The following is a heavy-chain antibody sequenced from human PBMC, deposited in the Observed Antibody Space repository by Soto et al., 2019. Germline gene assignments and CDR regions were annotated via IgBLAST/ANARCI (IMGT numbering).Heavy chain of an antibody. Sequence: SETLSLTCTVSGGSISSYYWSWIRQPPGKGLEWIGYIYYSGSTNYNPSLKSRVTISVDTSKKQFSLKLSSVTAADTAVYYCARDYYDLLTGYRAEYFQHWGQGTLVTVSS. V-gene: IGHV4-59*01. CDR3: ARDYYDLLTGYRAEYFQH. J-gene: IGHJ1*01. CDR2: IYYSGST. CDR1: GGSISSYY. D-gene: IGHD3-9*01.